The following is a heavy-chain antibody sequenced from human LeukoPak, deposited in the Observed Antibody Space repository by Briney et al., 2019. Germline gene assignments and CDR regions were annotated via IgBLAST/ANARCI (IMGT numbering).Heavy chain of an antibody. J-gene: IGHJ4*02. V-gene: IGHV4-59*01. CDR2: IYYSGST. CDR3: ARGGGWSPYYFDY. CDR1: GGSISSYY. Sequence: SETLSLTCTVSGGSISSYYWSWIRQPPGKALAWIGYIYYSGSTSYNPSLKSRVTISVDMSNNQFSLKLSSVTAADTAVYYCARGGGWSPYYFDYWGQGTLVTVSS. D-gene: IGHD6-19*01.